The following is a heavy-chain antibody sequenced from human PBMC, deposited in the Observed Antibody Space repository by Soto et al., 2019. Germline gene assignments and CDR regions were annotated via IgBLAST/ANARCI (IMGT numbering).Heavy chain of an antibody. Sequence: SETLSLTCTASGGSISSGGYYWSWIRQHPGKGLEWIGYIYYSGSTYYNPSLKSRVTISVDTSKNQFSLKLSSVTAADTAVYYCAREGPGSDYDSSGYFFDDWGQGTLVTVSS. CDR1: GGSISSGGYY. J-gene: IGHJ4*02. CDR2: IYYSGST. CDR3: AREGPGSDYDSSGYFFDD. V-gene: IGHV4-31*03. D-gene: IGHD3-22*01.